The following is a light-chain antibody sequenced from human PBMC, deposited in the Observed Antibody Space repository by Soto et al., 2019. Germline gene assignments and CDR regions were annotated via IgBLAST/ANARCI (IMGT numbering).Light chain of an antibody. CDR2: GAS. V-gene: IGKV3-20*01. J-gene: IGKJ4*01. CDR1: QTVSDNY. Sequence: EIVLTQSPGALSLSPGERATLSCRASQTVSDNYLAWYQKKPGQAPRLLIYGASTTATGIPDRFSGSGSGTDFNPTISRLEPEDVAVYYCEQYGGSPRVSFGGGPKVEIK. CDR3: EQYGGSPRVS.